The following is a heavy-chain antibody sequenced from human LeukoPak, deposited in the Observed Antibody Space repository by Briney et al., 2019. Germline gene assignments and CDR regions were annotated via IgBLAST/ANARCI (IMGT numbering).Heavy chain of an antibody. CDR3: AKTDYGDYGGFNS. J-gene: IGHJ3*01. V-gene: IGHV4-38-2*01. CDR2: IYVSGST. D-gene: IGHD4-17*01. Sequence: SETLSLTSAVSRYSISSGYSWGWIRQPPGKGREWIGNIYVSGSTYYNLSLKSRVTISIDMSKNLFSLKLISVTAADTAVYRCAKTDYGDYGGFNSWGQGTMVTVSS. CDR1: RYSISSGYS.